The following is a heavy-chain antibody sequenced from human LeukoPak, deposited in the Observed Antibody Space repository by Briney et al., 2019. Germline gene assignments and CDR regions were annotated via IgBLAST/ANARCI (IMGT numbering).Heavy chain of an antibody. CDR2: ISAYNGNT. J-gene: IGHJ3*02. CDR3: AREFYFRFGVRDASDI. Sequence: ASVTVSCKASGYTFTSYGISWVRQAPGQGLEWMGWISAYNGNTNYAQKLQGRVTMTTDTSTSTAYMELSSLRSEDTAVYYCAREFYFRFGVRDASDIWGQGTMVTVSS. D-gene: IGHD3-10*01. V-gene: IGHV1-18*01. CDR1: GYTFTSYG.